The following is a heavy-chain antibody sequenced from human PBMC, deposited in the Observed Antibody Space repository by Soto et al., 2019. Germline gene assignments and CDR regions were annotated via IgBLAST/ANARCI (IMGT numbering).Heavy chain of an antibody. CDR2: INSDGTTT. J-gene: IGHJ5*02. CDR1: GFTFSNYW. CDR3: ARDHCSTTSCYTVWFDP. D-gene: IGHD2-2*02. Sequence: GGSLRLSCAASGFTFSNYWMHWVRQAPGKGLVWVSRINSDGTTTDYADSVKGRFTISRDNAKNTLYLQMNSLRAEDTAVYYCARDHCSTTSCYTVWFDPWGQGTLVTVSS. V-gene: IGHV3-74*01.